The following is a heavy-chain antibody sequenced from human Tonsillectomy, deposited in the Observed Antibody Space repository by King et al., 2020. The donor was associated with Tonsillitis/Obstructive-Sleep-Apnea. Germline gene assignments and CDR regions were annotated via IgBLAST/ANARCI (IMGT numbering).Heavy chain of an antibody. J-gene: IGHJ5*02. CDR2: ISHDGTNK. D-gene: IGHD2-2*01. Sequence: QLVQSGGDVVQPGRSLRLSCAASGFTFSSYAMDWVRQAPGKGLEWVALISHDGTNKYYADSVKGRFTISRDNSTNTLFLQMNSLRDEDTSVYYCARGGYCTSDSCSHLRWVDPWGQGTLVTVSS. CDR1: GFTFSSYA. V-gene: IGHV3-30*01. CDR3: ARGGYCTSDSCSHLRWVDP.